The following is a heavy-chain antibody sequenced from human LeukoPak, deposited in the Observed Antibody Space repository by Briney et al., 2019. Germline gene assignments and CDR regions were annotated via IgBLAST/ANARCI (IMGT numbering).Heavy chain of an antibody. CDR3: ATVGSPSRITMVRGADDAFDI. CDR1: GYTLTGLS. Sequence: ASVKVSCKVSGYTLTGLSMHWVRQAPGKGLEWMGGFDPEDGETIYAQKFQGRVTMTEDTSTDTAYMELSSLRSEDTAVYYCATVGSPSRITMVRGADDAFDIWGQGTMVTVSS. V-gene: IGHV1-24*01. D-gene: IGHD3-10*01. J-gene: IGHJ3*02. CDR2: FDPEDGET.